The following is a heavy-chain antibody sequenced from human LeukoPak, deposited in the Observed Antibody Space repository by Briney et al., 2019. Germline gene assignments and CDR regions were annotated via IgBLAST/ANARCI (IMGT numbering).Heavy chain of an antibody. J-gene: IGHJ6*02. Sequence: PXQTLSLTCAVSGGSISSGGYSWSWIRQPPGKGLEWIGYIYHSGSTYYNPSLESRVTISVDRSKNQFSLKLSSVTAADTAVYYCARQMLRYFDWFDNEGYYYGMDVWGQGTTVTVSS. V-gene: IGHV4-30-2*01. CDR3: ARQMLRYFDWFDNEGYYYGMDV. D-gene: IGHD3-9*01. CDR2: IYHSGST. CDR1: GGSISSGGYS.